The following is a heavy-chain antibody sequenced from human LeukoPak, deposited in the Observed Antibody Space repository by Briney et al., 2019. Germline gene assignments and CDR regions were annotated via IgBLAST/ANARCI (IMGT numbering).Heavy chain of an antibody. CDR2: ISYDGSNK. Sequence: GRSLRLSCAASGFTFSSYAMHWVRQAPGKGLEWVAVISYDGSNKYYADSVKGRFTISRDNSKNTLYLQMNSLRAEDMAVYYCARAYCGGDCYPVDYWGQGTLVTVSS. D-gene: IGHD2-21*02. J-gene: IGHJ4*02. CDR1: GFTFSSYA. V-gene: IGHV3-30-3*01. CDR3: ARAYCGGDCYPVDY.